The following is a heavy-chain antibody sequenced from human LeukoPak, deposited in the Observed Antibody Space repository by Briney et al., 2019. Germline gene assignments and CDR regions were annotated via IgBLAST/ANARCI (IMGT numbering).Heavy chain of an antibody. CDR2: ISGTSNTI. V-gene: IGHV3-48*01. CDR1: GFTFSRHS. D-gene: IGHD6-19*01. J-gene: IGHJ4*02. Sequence: GGSLRLSCAASGFTFSRHSMNWVRQAPGRGLEWVSYISGTSNTIYYDDSVKGRFTVSRDNAKNSLYLQMNSLRAEDTAIYYCARDLGSYSSGWYMGFDYWGQGTLVTVSS. CDR3: ARDLGSYSSGWYMGFDY.